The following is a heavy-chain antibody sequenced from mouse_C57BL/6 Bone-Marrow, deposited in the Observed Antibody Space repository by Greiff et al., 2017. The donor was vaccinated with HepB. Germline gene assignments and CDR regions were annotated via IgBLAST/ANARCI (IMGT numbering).Heavy chain of an antibody. CDR1: GFTFSDYY. D-gene: IGHD1-1*01. CDR3: ARHGGTTGYFDV. J-gene: IGHJ1*03. V-gene: IGHV5-12*01. CDR2: ISNGGGST. Sequence: EVMLVESGGGLVQPGGSLKLSCAASGFTFSDYYMYWVRQTPEKRLEWVAYISNGGGSTYYPDTVKGRFTISRDNAKNTLYLQMSRLKSKDTAMYYCARHGGTTGYFDVWGTGTTVTVSS.